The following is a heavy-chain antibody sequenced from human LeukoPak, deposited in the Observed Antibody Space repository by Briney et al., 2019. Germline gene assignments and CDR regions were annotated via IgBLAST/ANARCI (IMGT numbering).Heavy chain of an antibody. V-gene: IGHV3-74*01. CDR1: GFTFSSYW. CDR2: IKSDGSGT. J-gene: IGHJ3*01. D-gene: IGHD1-26*01. Sequence: GGSLRLSCAASGFTFSSYWMHWVRQAPGEGLVWVSRIKSDGSGTNYADSVKGRFTISRDTAKNTQYLQMNSLRAEATAVYYCARAYSGTYYAFDVWGQGTMVTVSS. CDR3: ARAYSGTYYAFDV.